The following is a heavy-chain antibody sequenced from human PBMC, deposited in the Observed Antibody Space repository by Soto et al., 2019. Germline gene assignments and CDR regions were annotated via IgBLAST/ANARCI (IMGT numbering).Heavy chain of an antibody. V-gene: IGHV3-15*07. D-gene: IGHD3-10*01. CDR2: IKSKTDGGTT. Sequence: EVQLVESGGGLVQPGGSLRLSCAASGFTFSNAWMNWVRQAPGKGLEWVGRIKSKTDGGTTDYAAPVKGRFTISRDDSKNTLYLQMNSLKTEDTAVYYCTTDYGITMVRGVTAFGDYWGQGTLVTVSS. CDR1: GFTFSNAW. J-gene: IGHJ4*02. CDR3: TTDYGITMVRGVTAFGDY.